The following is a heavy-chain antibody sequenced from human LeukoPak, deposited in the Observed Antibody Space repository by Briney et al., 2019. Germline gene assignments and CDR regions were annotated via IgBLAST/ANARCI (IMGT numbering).Heavy chain of an antibody. CDR1: GFTFSSYA. D-gene: IGHD3-9*01. J-gene: IGHJ4*02. V-gene: IGHV3-23*01. Sequence: PGGSLRLPCAASGFTFSSYAMSWVRQAPGKGLEWVSAISGSGGSTYYADSVKGRFTISRDNSKNTLYLQMNSLRAEDTAVYYCAKDYDILTGYYFGQVDYWGQGTLVTVSS. CDR2: ISGSGGST. CDR3: AKDYDILTGYYFGQVDY.